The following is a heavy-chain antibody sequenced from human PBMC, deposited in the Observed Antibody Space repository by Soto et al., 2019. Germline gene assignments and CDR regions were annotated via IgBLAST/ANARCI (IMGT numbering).Heavy chain of an antibody. V-gene: IGHV1-18*01. D-gene: IGHD5-18*01. CDR1: GYTFTSYG. CDR3: ARGGYSYGPPRKDYYYYGMDV. CDR2: ISAYNGNT. J-gene: IGHJ6*02. Sequence: GASVKVSCKASGYTFTSYGISWVRQAPGQGLEWMGWISAYNGNTNYAQKLQGRVTMTTDTSTSTAYMELRSLRSDDTAVYYCARGGYSYGPPRKDYYYYGMDVWGQGTTVTVSS.